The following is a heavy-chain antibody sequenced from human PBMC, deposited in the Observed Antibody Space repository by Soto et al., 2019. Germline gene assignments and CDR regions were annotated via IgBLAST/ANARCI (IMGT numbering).Heavy chain of an antibody. CDR3: TTGVQVGATKGIDY. J-gene: IGHJ4*02. D-gene: IGHD1-26*01. V-gene: IGHV3-15*01. CDR1: GFTFSNAW. CDR2: IKSKTDGGTT. Sequence: GGSLRLSCAASGFTFSNAWMSWVRQAPGKGLEWVGRIKSKTDGGTTDYAATVKGRFTISRDDSKNTLYLQMNSLKTEDTAVYYCTTGVQVGATKGIDYWGQGTLVTVSS.